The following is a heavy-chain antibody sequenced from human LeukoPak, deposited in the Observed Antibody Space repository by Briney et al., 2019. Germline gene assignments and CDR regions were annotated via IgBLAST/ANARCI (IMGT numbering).Heavy chain of an antibody. Sequence: GGSLRLSCAASGFTFSSYAMSWVRQAPGKGLEWVSAISGSGGSTYYADSVKGRFTISRDNSKNTLYLQMNSLRAEDTAVYYCAKRHYCSGGSRYPFDYWGQGTLVTVSS. CDR3: AKRHYCSGGSRYPFDY. J-gene: IGHJ4*02. D-gene: IGHD2-15*01. CDR2: ISGSGGST. V-gene: IGHV3-23*01. CDR1: GFTFSSYA.